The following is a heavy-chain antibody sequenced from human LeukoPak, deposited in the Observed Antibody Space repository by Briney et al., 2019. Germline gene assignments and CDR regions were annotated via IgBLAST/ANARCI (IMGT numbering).Heavy chain of an antibody. Sequence: DPSETLSLTCTVSGGSISSGGYYWSWIRQHPGKGLEWIGYIYYSGSTYYNPSLKSRVTISVDTSKNQFSLKLSSVTAADTAVYYCARDSSSSWYRYGMDVWGQGTTVTVSS. CDR1: GGSISSGGYY. CDR2: IYYSGST. CDR3: ARDSSSSWYRYGMDV. D-gene: IGHD6-13*01. V-gene: IGHV4-31*03. J-gene: IGHJ6*02.